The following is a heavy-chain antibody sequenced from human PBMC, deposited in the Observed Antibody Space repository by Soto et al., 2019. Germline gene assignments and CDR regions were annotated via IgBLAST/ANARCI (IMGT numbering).Heavy chain of an antibody. Sequence: PGGSLRLSCAASGFTFRVYGMHWVRQAPGKGLEWVAVISDDGKQIYYADSVMGRFTISRDNSKNTLYLQMSSLRADDTAVYYCARRDSGSDYWGQGTLVTVSS. CDR3: ARRDSGSDY. CDR2: ISDDGKQI. J-gene: IGHJ4*02. V-gene: IGHV3-30*03. D-gene: IGHD2-21*01. CDR1: GFTFRVYG.